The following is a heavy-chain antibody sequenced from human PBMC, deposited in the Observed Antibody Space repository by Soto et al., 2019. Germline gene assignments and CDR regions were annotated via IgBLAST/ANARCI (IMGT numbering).Heavy chain of an antibody. V-gene: IGHV4-59*01. CDR1: GGSISSYY. CDR2: IYYSGST. Sequence: LSLTCPVSGGSISSYYWSWIRQPPGKGLEWIGYIYYSGSTNYNPSLKSRVTISVDTSKNQFSLKLSSVTAADTAVYYCARDRAYCSGGSCYSHNWFDPWGQGTLVTVSS. D-gene: IGHD2-15*01. CDR3: ARDRAYCSGGSCYSHNWFDP. J-gene: IGHJ5*02.